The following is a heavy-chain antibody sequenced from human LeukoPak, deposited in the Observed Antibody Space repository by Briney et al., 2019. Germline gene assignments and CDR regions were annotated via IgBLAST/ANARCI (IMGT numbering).Heavy chain of an antibody. CDR1: GGSINNYY. CDR3: ARGGDYGDLRYFDY. J-gene: IGHJ4*02. V-gene: IGHV4-59*01. CDR2: IYYRGST. D-gene: IGHD4-17*01. Sequence: SETLSLTCTVSGGSINNYYWSWIRQPPGKGLEWIGYIYYRGSTNYNPSLKSRVTFSVDTSKNQFSLKLNSLTAADTAVYYCARGGDYGDLRYFDYWGQGTLVTVSS.